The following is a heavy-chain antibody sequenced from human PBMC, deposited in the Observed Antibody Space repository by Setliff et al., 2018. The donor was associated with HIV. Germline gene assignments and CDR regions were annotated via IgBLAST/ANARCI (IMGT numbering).Heavy chain of an antibody. J-gene: IGHJ4*02. CDR1: GGSISSSSYY. CDR2: IFYTGST. Sequence: SSETLSLTCTVSGGSISSSSYYWGWIRQPPGKSLEWVGSIFYTGSTNYRPSLESRVIVSLDTSKNQFSLKLSSVTAADTAVYYCTRRDVTTGMDSWGPGILVTVSS. CDR3: TRRDVTTGMDS. D-gene: IGHD4-17*01. V-gene: IGHV4-39*01.